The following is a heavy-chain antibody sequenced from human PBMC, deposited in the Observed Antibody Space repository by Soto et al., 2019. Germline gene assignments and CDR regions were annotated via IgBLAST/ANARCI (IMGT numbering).Heavy chain of an antibody. Sequence: QVTLKGSGPTLVKPTQTLTLTCTFSGVSLSTSGMGVGWIRQPPGKALEWLALVYWDDDKRYSPSLKSRLTITKDTSKNQVVLTMPYMDPVDTAPYYCAHTIEGAFFDHWGQGTLVTVSS. D-gene: IGHD2-21*01. V-gene: IGHV2-5*02. CDR3: AHTIEGAFFDH. J-gene: IGHJ4*02. CDR2: VYWDDDK. CDR1: GVSLSTSGMG.